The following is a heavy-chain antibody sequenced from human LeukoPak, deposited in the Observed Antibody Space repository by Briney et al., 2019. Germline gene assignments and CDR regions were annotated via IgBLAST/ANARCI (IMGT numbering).Heavy chain of an antibody. CDR2: INHSGST. CDR1: GGSISSYY. V-gene: IGHV4-34*01. D-gene: IGHD4-17*01. Sequence: PSETLSLTCTVSGGSISSYYWSWIRQPPGKGLEWIGEINHSGSTNYNPSLKSRVTISVDTSKNQFSLKLSSVTAADTAVYHCARALSPDYGDYSSDAFDIWGQGTMVTVSS. CDR3: ARALSPDYGDYSSDAFDI. J-gene: IGHJ3*02.